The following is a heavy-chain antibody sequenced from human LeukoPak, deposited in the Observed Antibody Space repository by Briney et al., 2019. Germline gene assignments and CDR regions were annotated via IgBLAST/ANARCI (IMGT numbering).Heavy chain of an antibody. D-gene: IGHD6-13*01. CDR2: IYPGDSVT. Sequence: PGESLKISCKGSGYAFTTYWIGWVRQMPGKGLEWMGIIYPGDSVTRYSPSFQGQVTISVDKSISTAYLQWSSLKASDTAMYYCAIRAVSSSSSWYVFGDWGQGTLVTVSS. CDR1: GYAFTTYW. CDR3: AIRAVSSSSSWYVFGD. J-gene: IGHJ4*02. V-gene: IGHV5-51*01.